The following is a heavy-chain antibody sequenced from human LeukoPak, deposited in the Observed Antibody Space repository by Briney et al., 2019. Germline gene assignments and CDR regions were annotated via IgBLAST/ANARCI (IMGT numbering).Heavy chain of an antibody. V-gene: IGHV4-39*01. D-gene: IGHD5-24*01. CDR1: GGSISSSSYY. CDR2: IYYSGST. CDR3: ARQDGWFDP. J-gene: IGHJ5*02. Sequence: SETLSLTCTVSGGSISSSSYYWGWIRQPPGKGLEWIGSIYYSGSTYYNPSLKSRVTISVDTSKNQFPLKLSSVTAADTAVYYCARQDGWFDPWGQGTLVTVSS.